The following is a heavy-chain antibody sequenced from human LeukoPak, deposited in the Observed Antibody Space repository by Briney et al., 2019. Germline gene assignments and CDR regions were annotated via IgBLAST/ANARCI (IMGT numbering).Heavy chain of an antibody. CDR3: ARVGPYYYYYMDV. CDR2: IYHSGST. CDR1: AYSITSGYY. V-gene: IGHV4-38-2*02. J-gene: IGHJ6*03. Sequence: SETLSLTCTVSAYSITSGYYWGWIRQPPGKGLEWTGSIYHSGSTYYNPSLQSRVTISVDTSKNQFSLKLTSVTAADTAVYYCARVGPYYYYYMDVWGKGTTVTVSS.